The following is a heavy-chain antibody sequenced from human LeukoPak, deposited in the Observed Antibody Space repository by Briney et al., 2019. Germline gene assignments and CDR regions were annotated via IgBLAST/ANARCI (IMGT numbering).Heavy chain of an antibody. J-gene: IGHJ4*02. Sequence: GGSLRLSCAASGFTFSSYGMHWVRQAPGKGLEWVAVSYDGSNKYYADSVKGRFTISRDNSKNTLYLQMNSLRAEDTAVYYCAKPPANGIDYFDYWGQGTLVTVSS. V-gene: IGHV3-30*18. CDR3: AKPPANGIDYFDY. CDR2: SYDGSNK. D-gene: IGHD1-26*01. CDR1: GFTFSSYG.